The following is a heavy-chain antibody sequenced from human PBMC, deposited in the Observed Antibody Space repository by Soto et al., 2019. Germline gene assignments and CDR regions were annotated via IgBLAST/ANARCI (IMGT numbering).Heavy chain of an antibody. D-gene: IGHD6-19*01. J-gene: IGHJ4*02. CDR1: GFTFSSYS. CDR2: ISSSSSTI. V-gene: IGHV3-48*01. Sequence: PGGFLRLSCAASGFTFSSYSMNWVRQAPGKGLEWVSYISSSSSTIYYADSVKGRFTISRDNAKNSLYLLMNSLRAEDTAVYYCERDASGGWLVTYFDYWGQGTLVNVSS. CDR3: ERDASGGWLVTYFDY.